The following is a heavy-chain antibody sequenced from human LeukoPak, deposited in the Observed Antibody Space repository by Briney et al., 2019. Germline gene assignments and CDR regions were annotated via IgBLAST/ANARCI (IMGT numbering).Heavy chain of an antibody. Sequence: GGSLRLSCAASGFTFSSYGMHWVRQAPGRGLECVAVISYDGSNKYYADSVKGRFTISRDNSKNTLYLQMNSLRAEDTAVYYCAKDHRGYTYGTRYFDYWGQGTLVTVSS. V-gene: IGHV3-30*18. CDR1: GFTFSSYG. D-gene: IGHD5-18*01. CDR3: AKDHRGYTYGTRYFDY. J-gene: IGHJ4*02. CDR2: ISYDGSNK.